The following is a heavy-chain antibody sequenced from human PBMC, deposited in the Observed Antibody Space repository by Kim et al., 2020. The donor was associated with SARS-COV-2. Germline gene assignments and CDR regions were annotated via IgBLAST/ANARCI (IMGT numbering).Heavy chain of an antibody. D-gene: IGHD4-17*01. CDR1: GGSISSSSYY. Sequence: SETLSLTCTVSGGSISSSSYYWGWIRQPPGKGLGWIGSNYYSGSTYYTPSLKRRVTISVDTSKNHFSLKLSSVTAADTAVYYWARHTNSDYGDYYFDYWGQGTLVTVSS. V-gene: IGHV4-39*01. CDR3: ARHTNSDYGDYYFDY. J-gene: IGHJ4*02. CDR2: NYYSGST.